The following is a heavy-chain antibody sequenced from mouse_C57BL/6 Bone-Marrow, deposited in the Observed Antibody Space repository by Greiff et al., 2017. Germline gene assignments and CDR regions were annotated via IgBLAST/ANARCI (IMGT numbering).Heavy chain of an antibody. J-gene: IGHJ2*01. CDR1: GYTFSSYW. CDR3: ASGSPYYFDY. CDR2: IDPSDSYT. D-gene: IGHD1-1*02. V-gene: IGHV1-50*01. Sequence: QVHVKQPGAELVKPGASVKLSCKASGYTFSSYWMQWVKQRPGQGLEWIGEIDPSDSYTNYNQKFKGKATLTVDTSSSTAYMQLSSLTSEDSAVYYCASGSPYYFDYWGQGTTLTVSS.